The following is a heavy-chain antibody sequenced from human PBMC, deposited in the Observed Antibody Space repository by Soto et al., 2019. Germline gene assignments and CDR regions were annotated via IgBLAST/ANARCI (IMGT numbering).Heavy chain of an antibody. Sequence: PGGSLRLSCAASGFTVSSNYMSWVRQAPGKGLEWVSVIYSGGSTYYADSVKGRFTISRDNSKNTLYLQVSSLRAEDMSVFYCAKDQAAAGTISRYFQYWGQGTLVTVSS. V-gene: IGHV3-53*01. J-gene: IGHJ1*01. CDR3: AKDQAAAGTISRYFQY. D-gene: IGHD6-13*01. CDR1: GFTVSSNY. CDR2: IYSGGST.